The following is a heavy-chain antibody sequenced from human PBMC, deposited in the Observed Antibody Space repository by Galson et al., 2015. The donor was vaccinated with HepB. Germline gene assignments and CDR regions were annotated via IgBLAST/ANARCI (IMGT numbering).Heavy chain of an antibody. J-gene: IGHJ2*01. CDR3: ARDRGWGYWYFDL. D-gene: IGHD1-26*01. CDR2: ISSSSSYI. V-gene: IGHV3-21*01. CDR1: GFTFSSYS. Sequence: SLRLSCAASGFTFSSYSMNWVRQAPGKGLEWVSSISSSSSYIYYADSVKGRFTISRDNAKNSLYLQMNSLRAEDTAVYYCARDRGWGYWYFDLWGRGTLVTVSS.